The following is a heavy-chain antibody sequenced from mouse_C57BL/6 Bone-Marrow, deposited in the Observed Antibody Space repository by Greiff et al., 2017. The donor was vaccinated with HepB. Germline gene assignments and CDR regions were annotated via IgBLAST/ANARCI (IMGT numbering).Heavy chain of an antibody. D-gene: IGHD2-10*01. CDR2: ISSGGSYT. CDR3: ARSPLLAY. J-gene: IGHJ3*01. Sequence: DVHLVESGGDLVKPGGSLKLSCAASGFTFSSYGMSWVRQTPDKRLEWVATISSGGSYTYYPDSVKGRFTISRDNAKNTLYLQMSSLKSEDTAMYYCARSPLLAYWGQGTLVTVSA. CDR1: GFTFSSYG. V-gene: IGHV5-6*01.